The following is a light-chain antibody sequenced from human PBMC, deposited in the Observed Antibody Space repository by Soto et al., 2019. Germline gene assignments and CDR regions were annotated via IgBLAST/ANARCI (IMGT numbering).Light chain of an antibody. V-gene: IGKV3-20*01. Sequence: EIVLTQSPGTLSLSPGERATLSCRASQSVAKNYLAWYQRKPGQAPRLLVYGASSRATGIPDRFSGSGSGTDFALTISRLEPEEFAVFYCLQYAASPITFGGGTKVEIK. CDR2: GAS. CDR3: LQYAASPIT. CDR1: QSVAKNY. J-gene: IGKJ4*01.